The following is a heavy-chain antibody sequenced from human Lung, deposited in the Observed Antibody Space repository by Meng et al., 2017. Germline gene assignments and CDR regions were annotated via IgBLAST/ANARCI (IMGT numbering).Heavy chain of an antibody. V-gene: IGHV3-15*05. CDR2: IKSKVNGGTT. D-gene: IGHD3-16*02. CDR3: TTDLPFTEGGVITT. CDR1: GFSFTDAW. Sequence: VQRVVSGGGLVKPGGSLRLSCVASGFSFTDAWMSWVRQATGKGLEWVGRIKSKVNGGTTDFAAPVKGRFTISRDDPENTLYLQMNSLKTEDTAVYYCTTDLPFTEGGVITTWGQGTLVTVSS. J-gene: IGHJ5*02.